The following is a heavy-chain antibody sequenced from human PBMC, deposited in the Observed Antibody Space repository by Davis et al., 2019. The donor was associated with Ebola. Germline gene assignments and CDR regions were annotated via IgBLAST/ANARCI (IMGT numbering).Heavy chain of an antibody. CDR3: ARKYCTNGVCHPYFDY. CDR1: GGSISSYY. J-gene: IGHJ4*02. D-gene: IGHD2-8*01. V-gene: IGHV2-70*11. Sequence: TLSLTCTVSGGSISSYYWSWIRQPPGKALEWLARIDWDDDKYYSTSLKTRLTISKDTSKNQVVLTMTNMDPVDTATYYCARKYCTNGVCHPYFDYWGQGTLVTVSS. CDR2: IDWDDDK.